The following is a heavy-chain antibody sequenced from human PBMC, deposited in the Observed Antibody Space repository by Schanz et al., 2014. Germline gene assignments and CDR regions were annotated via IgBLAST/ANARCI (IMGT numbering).Heavy chain of an antibody. CDR2: IWYDGSKT. CDR3: IRGDIMVVPVAHF. CDR1: GFTVNTNY. V-gene: IGHV3-33*08. D-gene: IGHD2-2*01. Sequence: VQLVESGGGLIQPGGSLRLSCAVSGFTVNTNYMSWVRQAPGKGLEWVGVIWYDGSKTYYADSVRGRFTISRENSKNTLHLQMNSLRAEDTAVYYCIRGDIMVVPVAHFWGQGILVTVSS. J-gene: IGHJ4*02.